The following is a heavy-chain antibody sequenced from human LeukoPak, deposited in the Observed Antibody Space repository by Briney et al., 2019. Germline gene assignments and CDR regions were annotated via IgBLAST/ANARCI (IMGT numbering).Heavy chain of an antibody. CDR3: AKGPMVRGVIPGTDC. Sequence: PGGSLRLSCAASGFTFSSYTMSWVRQAPGKGLEWVSVISGNGSSTYYADSVKGRFTISRDNSKNTLYLQVNSLRAEDTAVYYCAKGPMVRGVIPGTDCWGEGALVTVSS. V-gene: IGHV3-23*01. CDR1: GFTFSSYT. J-gene: IGHJ4*02. D-gene: IGHD3-10*01. CDR2: ISGNGSST.